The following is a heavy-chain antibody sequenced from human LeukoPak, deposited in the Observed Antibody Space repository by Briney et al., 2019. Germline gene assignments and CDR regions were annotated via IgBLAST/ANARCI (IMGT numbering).Heavy chain of an antibody. CDR1: GFTFSNYW. J-gene: IGHJ3*02. Sequence: GGSLRLSCVASGFTFSNYWMSWVRQAPGKGLERVANINQDGSEKYSVDSVKGRFTFSRDNAKNSLHLQMNSLRVEDTAVYFCARENDGFDIWGQGTTVTVSS. V-gene: IGHV3-7*01. CDR2: INQDGSEK. CDR3: ARENDGFDI.